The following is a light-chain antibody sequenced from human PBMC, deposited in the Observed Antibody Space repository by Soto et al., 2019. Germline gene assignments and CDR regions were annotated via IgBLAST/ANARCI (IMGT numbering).Light chain of an antibody. Sequence: ALTQPASVSGSPGQSITISCTGTSSDVGGYNYVSWYQQHPGKAPKLMIYEVSNRPSGVSNRFSGSKSGNTASLTISGLQAEDEADYYCSSFTSSITYVFGTGTKLTVL. CDR3: SSFTSSITYV. CDR2: EVS. CDR1: SSDVGGYNY. J-gene: IGLJ1*01. V-gene: IGLV2-14*01.